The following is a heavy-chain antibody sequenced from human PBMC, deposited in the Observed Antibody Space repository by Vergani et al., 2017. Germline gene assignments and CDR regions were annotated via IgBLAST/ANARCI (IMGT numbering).Heavy chain of an antibody. V-gene: IGHV3-48*02. CDR2: ISSSSSTI. CDR1: GFTFSSYS. D-gene: IGHD3-3*01. Sequence: EVQLVESGGGLVQPGGSLRLSCAASGFTFSSYSMNWVRQAPGKGLEWVSYISSSSSTIYYADSVKCRFTISRDNAKNSLYLQMNSLRDEDTAVYYCAREYYDFWSGYYYYYYYMDVWGKGTTVTVSS. J-gene: IGHJ6*03. CDR3: AREYYDFWSGYYYYYYYMDV.